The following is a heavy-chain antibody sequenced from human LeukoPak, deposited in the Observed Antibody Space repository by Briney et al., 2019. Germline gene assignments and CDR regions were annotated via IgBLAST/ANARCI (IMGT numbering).Heavy chain of an antibody. Sequence: SETLSLTCAVYGGSFSGYYWSWIRQPPGKGLEWIGEINHSGSTNYNPSLKSRVTISVDTSKNQFSLKLSSVTAADTAVYYCARAGPYDSSGYYYVGDGWFDPWGQGTLVTVSS. CDR3: ARAGPYDSSGYYYVGDGWFDP. V-gene: IGHV4-34*01. CDR2: INHSGST. CDR1: GGSFSGYY. D-gene: IGHD3-22*01. J-gene: IGHJ5*02.